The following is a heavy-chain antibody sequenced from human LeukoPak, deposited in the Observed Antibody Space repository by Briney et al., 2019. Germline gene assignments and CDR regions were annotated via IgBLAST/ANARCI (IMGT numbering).Heavy chain of an antibody. D-gene: IGHD1-26*01. Sequence: SETLSLTCTVSGGSISSYYWSWIRQPPGKGPEWIGYIYYSGSTNYNPSLKSRVTISVDTSKNQFSLKLSSVTAADTAVYYCARERYYPHRAFEIWGQGTMVTVSS. V-gene: IGHV4-59*01. CDR2: IYYSGST. CDR3: ARERYYPHRAFEI. J-gene: IGHJ3*02. CDR1: GGSISSYY.